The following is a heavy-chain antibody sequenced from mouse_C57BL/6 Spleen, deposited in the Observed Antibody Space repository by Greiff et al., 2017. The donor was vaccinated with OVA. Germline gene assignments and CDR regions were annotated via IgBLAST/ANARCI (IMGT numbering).Heavy chain of an antibody. V-gene: IGHV1-15*01. D-gene: IGHD4-1*01. Sequence: VKLMESGAELVRPGASVTLSCKASGYTFTDYEMHWVKQTPVHGLEWIGAIDPETGGTAYNQKFKGKAILTADKSSSTAYMELRSLTSEDSAVYYCTRGPNLAWFAYWGQGTLVTVSA. CDR3: TRGPNLAWFAY. CDR2: IDPETGGT. J-gene: IGHJ3*01. CDR1: GYTFTDYE.